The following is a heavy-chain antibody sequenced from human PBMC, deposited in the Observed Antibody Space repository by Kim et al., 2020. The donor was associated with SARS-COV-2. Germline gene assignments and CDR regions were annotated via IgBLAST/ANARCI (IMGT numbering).Heavy chain of an antibody. Sequence: RGSHNYNPSLKSRVTISVDTSKNQFSLKLSSVTAADTAVYYCARDSYFDYWGQGTLVTVSS. CDR2: RGSH. V-gene: IGHV4-59*01. CDR3: ARDSYFDY. J-gene: IGHJ4*02.